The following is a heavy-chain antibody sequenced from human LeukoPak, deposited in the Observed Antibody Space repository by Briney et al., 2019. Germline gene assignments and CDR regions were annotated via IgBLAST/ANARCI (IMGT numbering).Heavy chain of an antibody. CDR2: INHSGST. J-gene: IGHJ4*02. CDR3: ARGGVSGRSSRNYYGSGSYPH. Sequence: SETLSLTCAVYDGSFSGYYWSWIRQPPGKGLEWIGEINHSGSTNYNPSLKSRVTISLDTSKSQFSLKVRYVTAADTAVYYCARGGVSGRSSRNYYGSGSYPHWGQGTLVTVSS. V-gene: IGHV4-34*01. D-gene: IGHD3-10*01. CDR1: DGSFSGYY.